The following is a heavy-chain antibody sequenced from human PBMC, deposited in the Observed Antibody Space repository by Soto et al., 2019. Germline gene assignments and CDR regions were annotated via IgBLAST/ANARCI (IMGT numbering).Heavy chain of an antibody. J-gene: IGHJ4*02. CDR2: IYYRGNA. Sequence: QLQLQESGPGLVKPSETLSLTCSVSDDSINSDKYYWGWIRQPPGKGLEWIGSIYYRGNAYYNPSLQTRPNVSLDKSKIQFSLKLNSVTAADSAVYFWARLEGLATISYYFDFWGPGALVTVSS. CDR3: ARLEGLATISYYFDF. CDR1: DDSINSDKYY. D-gene: IGHD3-9*01. V-gene: IGHV4-39*01.